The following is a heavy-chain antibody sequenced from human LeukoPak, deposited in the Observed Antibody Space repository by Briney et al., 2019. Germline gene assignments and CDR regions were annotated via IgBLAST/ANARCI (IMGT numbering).Heavy chain of an antibody. V-gene: IGHV3-7*03. CDR1: GFTFSSYW. Sequence: GGSLRLSCAASGFTFSSYWMSWVRQAPGKGLEWVANIKQDGSEKYYVDSVKGRFTISRDNAKNSLYLQMNSLRAEDTALYYCAKCAEDILIGYYDYWGQGTLVTVSS. CDR2: IKQDGSEK. J-gene: IGHJ4*02. D-gene: IGHD3-9*01. CDR3: AKCAEDILIGYYDY.